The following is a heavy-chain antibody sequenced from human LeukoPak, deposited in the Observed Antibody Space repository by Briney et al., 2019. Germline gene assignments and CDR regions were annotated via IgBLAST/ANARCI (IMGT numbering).Heavy chain of an antibody. D-gene: IGHD6-19*01. V-gene: IGHV1-2*02. CDR2: INPNSGGT. CDR3: ARLSSGWYG. J-gene: IGHJ4*02. CDR1: GYTFIGYY. Sequence: GASVKVSCKASGYTFIGYYIHWVRQAPGQGLEWMGWINPNSGGTNYAQKFQGRVTMTRDTSISTAYMELSRLRSDDTAVYYCARLSSGWYGWGQGTLVTVSS.